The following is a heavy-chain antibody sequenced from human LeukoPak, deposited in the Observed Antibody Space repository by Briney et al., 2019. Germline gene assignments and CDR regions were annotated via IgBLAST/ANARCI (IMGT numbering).Heavy chain of an antibody. CDR1: GGSISSYY. J-gene: IGHJ4*02. Sequence: SETLSLTCTVSGGSISSYYWSWIRQPPGKGLEWIGEINHSGSTNYNPSLKSRVTISVDTSKNQFSLKLSSVTAADTAVYYCARSTHSSGWDYWGQGTLVTVSS. CDR3: ARSTHSSGWDY. CDR2: INHSGST. D-gene: IGHD6-19*01. V-gene: IGHV4-59*01.